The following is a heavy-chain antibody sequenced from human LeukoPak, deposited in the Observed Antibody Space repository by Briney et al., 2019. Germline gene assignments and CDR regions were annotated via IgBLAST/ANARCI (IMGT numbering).Heavy chain of an antibody. Sequence: GGSLRLSCAASGFTFSSYAMSWVRQAPGKGLEWVSAISGSGGSTYYADSVKGRFTISRDNSKNTLYLQMNSLRAEDTAVYYCAKFVGSPYYYGMHVWAQRTTVTVSS. CDR3: AKFVGSPYYYGMHV. CDR1: GFTFSSYA. J-gene: IGHJ6*02. D-gene: IGHD2-15*01. CDR2: ISGSGGST. V-gene: IGHV3-23*01.